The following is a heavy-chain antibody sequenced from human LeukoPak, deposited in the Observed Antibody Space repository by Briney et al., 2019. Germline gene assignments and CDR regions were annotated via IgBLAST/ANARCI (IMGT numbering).Heavy chain of an antibody. J-gene: IGHJ3*02. CDR2: MNPNSGGT. CDR3: ARDSPIMGTFYAFDI. CDR1: GYTFTGYY. D-gene: IGHD2/OR15-2a*01. V-gene: IGHV1-2*06. Sequence: ASVTVSCTAFGYTFTGYYLHWVRQAPGPGPEWMGQMNPNSGGTNYVQKFQGRVTMTRDTSIRTAYMELTRLRTDDTAVYYCARDSPIMGTFYAFDIWGQGTMVTVSS.